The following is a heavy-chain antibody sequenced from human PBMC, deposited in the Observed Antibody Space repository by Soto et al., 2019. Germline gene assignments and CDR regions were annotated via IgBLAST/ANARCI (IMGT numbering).Heavy chain of an antibody. V-gene: IGHV2-26*01. CDR1: GFSLSNARMG. Sequence: QVTLKESGPVLVKPTETLTLTCTVSGFSLSNARMGVSWIRQPPGKALEWLAHIFSNDEKSYSTSLKSRLTTXKXTXXSQVVLTMTNMDPVDTATYYCARNNYDSSGYGFDPWGQGTLVTVSS. D-gene: IGHD3-22*01. CDR2: IFSNDEK. CDR3: ARNNYDSSGYGFDP. J-gene: IGHJ5*02.